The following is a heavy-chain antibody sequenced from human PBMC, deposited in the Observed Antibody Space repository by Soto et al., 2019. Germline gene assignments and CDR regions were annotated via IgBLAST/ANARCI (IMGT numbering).Heavy chain of an antibody. CDR3: ARRHLAVAVSPWFDP. Sequence: QVTLKESGPVLVNPTETLTLRCTVSGLSITDSEMGVSWIRQPPGQPLEWLAHIDSSGEKSYRTFLKSRLAISKDTSKLQIVLTMTNMDPADTATYYCARRHLAVAVSPWFDPWGQGIPVTVSS. CDR2: IDSSGEK. D-gene: IGHD6-19*01. V-gene: IGHV2-26*01. CDR1: GLSITDSEMG. J-gene: IGHJ5*02.